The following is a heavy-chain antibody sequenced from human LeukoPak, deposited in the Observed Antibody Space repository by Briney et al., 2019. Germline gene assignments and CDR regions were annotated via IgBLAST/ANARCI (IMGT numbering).Heavy chain of an antibody. CDR1: GYTFSSYG. CDR2: ISAYDGKT. CDR3: ARDLPRYDDHWSAPNDR. J-gene: IGHJ5*02. V-gene: IGHV1-18*01. Sequence: ASVKVSCKGSGYTFSSYGIMWVRQAPGQGLEWMGWISAYDGKTKYAQKFQGRVTMTTDTSTNTANMELRSLRSDDTAVYYCARDLPRYDDHWSAPNDRWGQGTLVIVSS. D-gene: IGHD3-3*01.